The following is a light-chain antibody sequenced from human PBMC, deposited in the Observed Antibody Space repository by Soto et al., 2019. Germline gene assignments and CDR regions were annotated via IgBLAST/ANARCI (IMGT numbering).Light chain of an antibody. CDR2: GAS. J-gene: IGKJ2*01. CDR1: QSVSSN. CDR3: QHYNDWVKT. V-gene: IGKV3-15*01. Sequence: EIVMTQSPATLSVSPGERATLSSRASQSVSSNLAWYQQKPGQAPRLLIYGASTRATGVPARFSGSGSGTEFTLTISSLQSEDFAVYYCQHYNDWVKTFGQGTNLEIK.